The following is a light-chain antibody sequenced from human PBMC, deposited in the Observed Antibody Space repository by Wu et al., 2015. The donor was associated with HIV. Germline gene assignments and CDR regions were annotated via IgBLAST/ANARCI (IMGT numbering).Light chain of an antibody. CDR3: QQYSDWPL. V-gene: IGKV3-20*01. CDR2: GAS. Sequence: EFVLTQSPGTLSLSPGERATLSCRASQSVSSSYLAWYQQKPGQAPRLVIYGASNRATGIPDRFSGSGSGTDFTLTIGSLEPEDFAVYYCQQYSDWPLFGQGTKVEIK. CDR1: QSVSSSY. J-gene: IGKJ1*01.